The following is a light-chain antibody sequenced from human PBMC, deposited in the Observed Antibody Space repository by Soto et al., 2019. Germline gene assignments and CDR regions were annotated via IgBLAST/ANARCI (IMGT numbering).Light chain of an antibody. CDR1: NIGTKS. CDR2: DDS. CDR3: QVWDSTSDHWV. V-gene: IGLV3-21*02. Sequence: SYELTQPPSVSVAPGQTARITCGGNNIGTKSVHWYQQKAGQAPILVIYDDSERPSGIPERVSGSNSGNTATLTISSVEAGDEADFYCQVWDSTSDHWVFGGGTQLTVL. J-gene: IGLJ3*02.